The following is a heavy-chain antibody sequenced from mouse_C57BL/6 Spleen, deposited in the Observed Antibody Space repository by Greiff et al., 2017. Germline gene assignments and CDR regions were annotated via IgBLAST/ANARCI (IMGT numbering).Heavy chain of an antibody. CDR2: ISDGGSYT. J-gene: IGHJ2*01. V-gene: IGHV5-4*01. D-gene: IGHD1-1*01. CDR1: GFTFSSYA. CDR3: ARDRGYGSEGYFDY. Sequence: EVHLVESGGGLVKPGGSLKLSCAASGFTFSSYAMSWVRQTPEKRLEWVATISDGGSYTYYPDNVKGRFTISRDNAKNNLYLQMSHLKSEDTAMYYCARDRGYGSEGYFDYWGQGTTLTVSS.